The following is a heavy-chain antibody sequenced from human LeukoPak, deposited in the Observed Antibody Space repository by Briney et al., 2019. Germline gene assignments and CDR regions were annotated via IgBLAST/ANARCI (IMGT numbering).Heavy chain of an antibody. D-gene: IGHD3-22*01. CDR1: GFTFSSYA. V-gene: IGHV3-23*01. Sequence: GESLRLSCAASGFTFSSYAMSWVRQAPGKGLEWVSAISGSGGSTYYADSVKGRFTISRDNSKNTLYLQMNSLRAEDTAVYYCAKDLVYYDSSGYYMGDYWGQGTLVTVSS. CDR2: ISGSGGST. J-gene: IGHJ4*02. CDR3: AKDLVYYDSSGYYMGDY.